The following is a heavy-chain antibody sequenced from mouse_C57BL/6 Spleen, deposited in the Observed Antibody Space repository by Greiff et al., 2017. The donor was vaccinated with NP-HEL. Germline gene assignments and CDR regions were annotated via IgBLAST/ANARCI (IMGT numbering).Heavy chain of an antibody. Sequence: EVMLVESGGGLVQPGGSLSLSCAASGFTFTDYYMSWVRQPPGKALEWLGFIRNKANGYTTEYSASVKGRFTISRDNSQSILYLQMNALRAEDSATYYCARSYYYGSSYVGYWGQGTTLTVSS. CDR1: GFTFTDYY. CDR2: IRNKANGYTT. V-gene: IGHV7-3*01. D-gene: IGHD1-1*01. J-gene: IGHJ2*01. CDR3: ARSYYYGSSYVGY.